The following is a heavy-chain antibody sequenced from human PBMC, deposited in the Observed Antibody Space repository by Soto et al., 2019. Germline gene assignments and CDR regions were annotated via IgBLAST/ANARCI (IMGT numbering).Heavy chain of an antibody. Sequence: ASVKVSCKASGYTFTGYYMHWVRQAPGQGLEWMGWINPNSGGTNYAQKFQGWVTMTRDTSISTAYMELSRLRSDDTAVYYCGRVITMVRDGAFDIGGQGKMVPVSS. CDR2: INPNSGGT. D-gene: IGHD3-10*01. CDR3: GRVITMVRDGAFDI. J-gene: IGHJ3*02. CDR1: GYTFTGYY. V-gene: IGHV1-2*04.